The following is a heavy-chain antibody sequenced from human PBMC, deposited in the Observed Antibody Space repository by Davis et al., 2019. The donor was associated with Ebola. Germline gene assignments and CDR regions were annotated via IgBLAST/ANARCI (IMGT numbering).Heavy chain of an antibody. Sequence: PGGSLRLSCSASGFDFADYIMSWFRLAPGKGPEWVGFIRGKGYGGTTEYAASVKGRFTISRDDSNSIAYLQMNSLKTEDTAVYYCTRVSSLVMVGALSHPGFDYWGQGTLVTVSS. CDR2: IRGKGYGGTT. CDR3: TRVSSLVMVGALSHPGFDY. V-gene: IGHV3-49*03. D-gene: IGHD2-15*01. CDR1: GFDFADYI. J-gene: IGHJ4*02.